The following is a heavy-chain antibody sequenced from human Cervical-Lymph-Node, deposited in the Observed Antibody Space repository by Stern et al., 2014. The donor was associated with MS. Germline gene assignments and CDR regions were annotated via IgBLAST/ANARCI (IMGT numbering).Heavy chain of an antibody. V-gene: IGHV1-24*01. CDR3: ETDRGVK. D-gene: IGHD3-10*01. CDR2: CDPEDSET. J-gene: IGHJ4*02. Sequence: QVQLVQSGAEVKKPGASVTVSCNVAGHPLSELAIHWLRQPPTSGLEWLGQCDPEDSETGYAQRLQGRLTMTEETNTGTAYMTLTALTSDDTAVYYCETDRGVKWGPGTLVAVSS. CDR1: GHPLSELA.